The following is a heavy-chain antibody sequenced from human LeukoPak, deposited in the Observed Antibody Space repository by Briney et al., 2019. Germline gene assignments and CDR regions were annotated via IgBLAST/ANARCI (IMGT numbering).Heavy chain of an antibody. D-gene: IGHD6-13*01. CDR1: GFAVSSNY. V-gene: IGHV3-7*01. J-gene: IGHJ4*02. CDR2: IKQDGSEK. Sequence: PGGSLRLSCEASGFAVSSNYISWVRQAPGKGLEWVANIKQDGSEKYYVDSVKGRFTISRDNAKNSLYLQMNSLRAEDTAVYYCARPLRGSSWTGSPDYWGQGTLVTVSS. CDR3: ARPLRGSSWTGSPDY.